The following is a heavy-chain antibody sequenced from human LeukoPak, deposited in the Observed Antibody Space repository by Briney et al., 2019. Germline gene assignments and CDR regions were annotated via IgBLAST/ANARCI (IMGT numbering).Heavy chain of an antibody. J-gene: IGHJ4*02. CDR1: GFSLSTSGVG. D-gene: IGHD3-22*01. V-gene: IGHV2-5*02. CDR2: IYWDDDK. CDR3: AHRRRYYYDSSGYYLFFDY. Sequence: SGPTLVKPTQTLTLTCTFSGFSLSTSGVGVGWIRQPPGKALEWLALIYWDDDKRYSPSLKSRLTITKDTSKNQVVLTMTNMDPVDTATYYCAHRRRYYYDSSGYYLFFDYWGQGTLVTVSS.